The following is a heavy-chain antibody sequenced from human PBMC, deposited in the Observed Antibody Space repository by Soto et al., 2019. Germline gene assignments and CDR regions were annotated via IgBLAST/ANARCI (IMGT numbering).Heavy chain of an antibody. CDR2: IIPIFGTA. CDR1: GGTFSSYA. D-gene: IGHD2-15*01. Sequence: QVQLVQSGAEVKKPGSSVKVSCKASGGTFSSYAISWVRQAPGQGLEWMGGIIPIFGTANYEQKFQGRVTITADESTSTAYMELSSLRSEDTAVYYCAREGCSGGSCYSLPGRGVAAFDIWGQGTMVTVSS. CDR3: AREGCSGGSCYSLPGRGVAAFDI. J-gene: IGHJ3*02. V-gene: IGHV1-69*01.